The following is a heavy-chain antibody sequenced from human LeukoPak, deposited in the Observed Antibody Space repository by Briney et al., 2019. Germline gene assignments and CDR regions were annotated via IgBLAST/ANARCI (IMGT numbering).Heavy chain of an antibody. J-gene: IGHJ5*02. CDR3: ARDYPAPYSSSWYGNWFDP. D-gene: IGHD6-13*01. CDR2: IYYSGTT. V-gene: IGHV4-39*07. CDR1: GDSISSSSYY. Sequence: PSETLSLTCTVSGDSISSSSYYWGWIRQPPGKGLEWLGTIYYSGTTYYNPSLKSRVTISVDTSKNQFSLKLSSVTAADTAVYYCARDYPAPYSSSWYGNWFDPWGQGTLVTVSS.